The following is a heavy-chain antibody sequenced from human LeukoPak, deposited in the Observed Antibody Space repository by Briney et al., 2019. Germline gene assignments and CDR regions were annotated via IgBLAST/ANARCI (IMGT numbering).Heavy chain of an antibody. Sequence: PGGSLRLSCAASGFIFSDSWMTWVRQAPGKGLEWVANIKQDGSEKNYVDSVKGRVTISRDNAKNSLYLQMNSLRAEDTAVYYCARDNILGAANFDNWGQGTLVTVSS. J-gene: IGHJ4*02. CDR1: GFIFSDSW. CDR3: ARDNILGAANFDN. V-gene: IGHV3-7*05. CDR2: IKQDGSEK. D-gene: IGHD6-13*01.